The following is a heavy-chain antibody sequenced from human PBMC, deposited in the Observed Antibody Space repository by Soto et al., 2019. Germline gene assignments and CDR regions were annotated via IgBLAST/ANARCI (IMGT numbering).Heavy chain of an antibody. CDR1: GYFISSSHW. CDR2: INYSGSF. J-gene: IGHJ4*02. D-gene: IGHD4-4*01. Sequence: QVQVQESGPGLVKASDTLSLTCRVSGYFISSSHWWGWIRQPPGKGLEWIGHINYSGSFYHDPSLKSRVTMSLDTSKHQVSLRLSSVTAVDTAVYYCARIATTTLGGPIDYWGRGTLVTVSS. CDR3: ARIATTTLGGPIDY. V-gene: IGHV4-28*05.